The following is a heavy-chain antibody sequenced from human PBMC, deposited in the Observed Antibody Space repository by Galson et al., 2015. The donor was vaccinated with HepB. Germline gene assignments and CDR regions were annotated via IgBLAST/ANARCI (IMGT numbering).Heavy chain of an antibody. CDR1: GGIFSTYA. CDR2: IVPILGAA. V-gene: IGHV1-69*13. CDR3: ARDGAGYYDGPSHYYYMDV. Sequence: SVKVSCKASGGIFSTYAINWVRQAPGQGLEWMGGIVPILGAADYAQNFQGRVTVTADESSKTAYMELSSLRYDDTAIYYCARDGAGYYDGPSHYYYMDVWGNGTTVTVSS. D-gene: IGHD3-22*01. J-gene: IGHJ6*03.